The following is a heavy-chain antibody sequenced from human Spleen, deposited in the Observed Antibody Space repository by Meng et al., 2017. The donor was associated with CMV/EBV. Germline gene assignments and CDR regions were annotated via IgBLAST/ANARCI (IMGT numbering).Heavy chain of an antibody. Sequence: ASVKVSCKATGYTFTNYYIHWVRQAPGQGLEWMGIVNPNSGGTKYAQKFQGRVTMTRDTSISTAYMELRRLRSDDTAVYYCARDQREGFDPWGQGTLVTVSS. CDR1: GYTFTNYY. CDR2: VNPNSGGT. V-gene: IGHV1-2*02. J-gene: IGHJ5*02. D-gene: IGHD1-26*01. CDR3: ARDQREGFDP.